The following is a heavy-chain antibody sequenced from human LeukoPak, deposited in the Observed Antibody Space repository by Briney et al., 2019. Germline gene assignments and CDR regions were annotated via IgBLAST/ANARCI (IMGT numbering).Heavy chain of an antibody. CDR2: IRYDGSNK. CDR1: GFTFSSYG. V-gene: IGHV3-30*02. D-gene: IGHD6-6*01. CDR3: VYQGSSSDGYYYYMDV. J-gene: IGHJ6*03. Sequence: GGSLRLSCAASGFTFSSYGMHWVRQAPGKGLEWVAFIRYDGSNKYYADSVKGRFTISRDNSKNTLYLQMNSLRAEDTAVYYCVYQGSSSDGYYYYMDVWGKGTKVTVSS.